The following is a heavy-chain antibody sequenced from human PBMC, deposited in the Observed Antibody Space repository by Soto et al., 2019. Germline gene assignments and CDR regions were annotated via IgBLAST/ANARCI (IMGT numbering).Heavy chain of an antibody. CDR3: ARDRACSSTSFYPPYYYYYYHMDV. V-gene: IGHV1-18*01. D-gene: IGHD2-2*01. CDR2: ISAYNGNT. CDR1: GYTFTSYG. J-gene: IGHJ6*03. Sequence: ASVKVSCKASGYTFTSYGISWVRQAPGQGLEWMGWISAYNGNTNYAQKLQGRVTMTTDTSTSTAYMELRSLRSDDTAVYYCARDRACSSTSFYPPYYYYYYHMDVCGKGTTVTVSS.